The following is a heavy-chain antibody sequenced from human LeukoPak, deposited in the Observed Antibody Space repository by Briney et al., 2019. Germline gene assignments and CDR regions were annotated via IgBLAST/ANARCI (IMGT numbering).Heavy chain of an antibody. J-gene: IGHJ4*01. Sequence: PGGSLRLSCAASGFTFTNAWMSWVRQAPGKGLEWVANIKQDGSEKYYVDSVKGRFTISRDNAKNSLYLQMNSLRAEDTAVYYCATQGSSPLYYFGYWGQGTLVAVSS. V-gene: IGHV3-7*05. CDR2: IKQDGSEK. CDR1: GFTFTNAW. D-gene: IGHD6-6*01. CDR3: ATQGSSPLYYFGY.